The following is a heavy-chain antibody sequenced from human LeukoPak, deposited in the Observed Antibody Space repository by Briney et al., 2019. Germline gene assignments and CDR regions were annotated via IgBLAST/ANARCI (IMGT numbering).Heavy chain of an antibody. CDR1: GFTFSSYG. D-gene: IGHD1-26*01. CDR2: IWYDGSNK. CDR3: ARGPFARYSGSYAFDP. J-gene: IGHJ5*02. V-gene: IGHV3-33*01. Sequence: GGSLRLSCAASGFTFSSYGMHWVCQAPGKGLEWVAVIWYDGSNKYYADSVKGRFTISRDNSKNTLYLQMNSLRAEDTAVYYCARGPFARYSGSYAFDPWGQGTLVTVSS.